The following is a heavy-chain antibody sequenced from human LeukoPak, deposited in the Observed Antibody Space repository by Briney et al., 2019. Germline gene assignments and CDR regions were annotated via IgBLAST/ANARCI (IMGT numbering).Heavy chain of an antibody. CDR3: ARGPITTRSHFDY. V-gene: IGHV1-69*13. J-gene: IGHJ4*02. CDR2: IIPIFATA. CDR1: GCTFSSYA. Sequence: SVKVSCKASGCTFSSYAISWVRQAPGQGLEWMGGIIPIFATANYAQKFRGRVTITADESTSTAYMELSSLRSEDTAVYYCARGPITTRSHFDYWGQGTLVTVSS. D-gene: IGHD3-22*01.